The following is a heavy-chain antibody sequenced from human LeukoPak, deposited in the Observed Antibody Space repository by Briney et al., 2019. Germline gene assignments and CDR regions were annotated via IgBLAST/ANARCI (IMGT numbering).Heavy chain of an antibody. Sequence: PSETLSLTCAVSGGSISSGSYSWSWIRQPPGKGLEWIGYIYYSGSIYYNPSLKSRVIISVDTSKNQFSLKLSSVTAADTAVYYCARETSQKGAHYMDVWGKGTTVTISS. CDR2: IYYSGSI. J-gene: IGHJ6*03. CDR3: ARETSQKGAHYMDV. D-gene: IGHD3-16*01. CDR1: GGSISSGSYS. V-gene: IGHV4-30-4*07.